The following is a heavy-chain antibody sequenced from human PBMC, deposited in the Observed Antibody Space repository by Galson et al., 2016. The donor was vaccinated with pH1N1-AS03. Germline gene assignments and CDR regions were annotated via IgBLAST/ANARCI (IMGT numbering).Heavy chain of an antibody. Sequence: SVKVSCKASGYIFTGFYVHWVRQAPGQGLEWMGWINTDSGVTNYAQKFEARVTMTRDTSVSTAYMELYGLKSDDTAVYYCARDPRGPCTSATCPTTYYFGMDGWGQGTTVIVSS. CDR1: GYIFTGFY. D-gene: IGHD2-2*01. J-gene: IGHJ6*02. V-gene: IGHV1-2*02. CDR2: INTDSGVT. CDR3: ARDPRGPCTSATCPTTYYFGMDG.